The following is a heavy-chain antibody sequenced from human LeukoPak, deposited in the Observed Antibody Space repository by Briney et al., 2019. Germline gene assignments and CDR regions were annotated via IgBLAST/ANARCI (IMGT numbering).Heavy chain of an antibody. CDR1: GFTFSSHW. CDR2: IKQDGSEK. CDR3: AREPHIAVVTHFDY. V-gene: IGHV3-7*01. Sequence: SGGSLRLSCAASGFTFSSHWMSWVRQAPGKGLEWVANIKQDGSEKYYVDSVKGRFTISRVNAKNSLFLQMNSLRVEDTAVYYCAREPHIAVVTHFDYWGQGTLVTVSS. D-gene: IGHD6-19*01. J-gene: IGHJ4*02.